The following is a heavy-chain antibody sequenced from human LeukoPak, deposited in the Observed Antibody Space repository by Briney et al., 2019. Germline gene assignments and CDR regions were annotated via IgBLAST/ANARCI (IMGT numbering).Heavy chain of an antibody. CDR2: IIPIFGTA. Sequence: SVKVSCKASGGTFSSYAISWVRQAPGQGLEWMGGIIPIFGTANYAQKFQGRLTITADESTSTAYMELSSLRSEDTAVYYCAREPGMYYYGSEYNWFDPWGQGTLVTVSS. V-gene: IGHV1-69*01. D-gene: IGHD3-10*01. CDR3: AREPGMYYYGSEYNWFDP. J-gene: IGHJ5*02. CDR1: GGTFSSYA.